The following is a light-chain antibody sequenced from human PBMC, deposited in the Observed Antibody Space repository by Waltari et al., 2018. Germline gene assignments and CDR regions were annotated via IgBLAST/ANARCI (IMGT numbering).Light chain of an antibody. CDR3: MQSLRALWT. CDR2: LGA. V-gene: IGKV2-28*01. Sequence: DIVVTQSPLSLPVTPGEPASISCRSSQSLLHSNGFNYLDWYLKKPGQSPQLLIYLGANRASGVTDRFSGSGSGTDFTLKISRVEAEDVGVYYCMQSLRALWTFGQGTKVEIK. CDR1: QSLLHSNGFNY. J-gene: IGKJ1*01.